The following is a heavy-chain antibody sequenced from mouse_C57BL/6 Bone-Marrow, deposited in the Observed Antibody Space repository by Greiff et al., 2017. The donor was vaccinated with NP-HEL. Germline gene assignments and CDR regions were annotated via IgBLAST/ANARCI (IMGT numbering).Heavy chain of an antibody. CDR3: ALITTVVAFDY. CDR2: INPSSGYT. Sequence: QVQLKESGAELAKPGASVKLSCKASGYTFTSYWMHWVKQRPGQGLEWIGYINPSSGYTKYNQKFKDKATLTADKSSSTAYMQLSSLTYEDSAVYYCALITTVVAFDYWGQGTTLTVSS. V-gene: IGHV1-7*01. D-gene: IGHD1-1*01. CDR1: GYTFTSYW. J-gene: IGHJ2*01.